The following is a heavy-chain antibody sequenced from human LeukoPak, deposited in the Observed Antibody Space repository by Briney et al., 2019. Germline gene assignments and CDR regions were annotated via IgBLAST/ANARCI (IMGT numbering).Heavy chain of an antibody. CDR2: IYSGGST. J-gene: IGHJ5*02. Sequence: GGSLRLSCAASGFTVSSNYMSWVRQAPGKGLEWVSVIYSGGSTYYADSVKGRFTISRDNSKNTLYLQMNSLRAEDTAVYYCARGNGDYYFVLAGWFDPWGQGTLVTVSS. D-gene: IGHD4-17*01. CDR3: ARGNGDYYFVLAGWFDP. CDR1: GFTVSSNY. V-gene: IGHV3-53*01.